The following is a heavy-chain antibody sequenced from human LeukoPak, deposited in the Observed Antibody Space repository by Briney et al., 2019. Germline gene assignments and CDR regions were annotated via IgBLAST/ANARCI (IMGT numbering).Heavy chain of an antibody. CDR2: IYYSGST. J-gene: IGHJ5*02. CDR1: GGSISSYY. D-gene: IGHD5-24*01. Sequence: SETLSLTCTVSGGSISSYYWSWIRQPPGKGLEWIGYIYYSGSTNYNPSLKSRVTISVDTSKNQFSLKLSSVTAADTAVYYCARVGDGYTLNWFDPWGQGTLVTVSS. V-gene: IGHV4-59*01. CDR3: ARVGDGYTLNWFDP.